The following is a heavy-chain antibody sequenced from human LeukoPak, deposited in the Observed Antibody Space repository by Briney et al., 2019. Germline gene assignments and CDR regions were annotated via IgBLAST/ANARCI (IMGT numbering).Heavy chain of an antibody. D-gene: IGHD4-23*01. J-gene: IGHJ2*01. CDR3: AREGAKTPSRYFDL. Sequence: SETLSLTCTVSGGSISSYYWSWIRQPAGKGLEWIGRIYTSGSTNYNPSLKSRVTMSVDTSKNQFSLKLGSVTAADTAVYYCAREGAKTPSRYFDLWGRGTLVTVSS. CDR1: GGSISSYY. CDR2: IYTSGST. V-gene: IGHV4-4*07.